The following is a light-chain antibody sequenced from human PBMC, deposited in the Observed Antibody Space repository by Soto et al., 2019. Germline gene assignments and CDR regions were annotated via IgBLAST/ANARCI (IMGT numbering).Light chain of an antibody. CDR2: DAS. CDR1: QSVSSN. V-gene: IGKV3-11*01. CDR3: QQRSNWPPT. J-gene: IGKJ1*01. Sequence: DIVLTQSPGTLSLSPGERATLSCRASQSVSSNLAWYQQKPGQAPRLLIYDASNRATGIPARFSGSGSGTDFTLTISSLEPEDFAVYYCQQRSNWPPTFGQGTMVDI.